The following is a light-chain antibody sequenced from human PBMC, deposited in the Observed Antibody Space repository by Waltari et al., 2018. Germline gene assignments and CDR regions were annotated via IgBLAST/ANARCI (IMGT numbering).Light chain of an antibody. CDR2: GPS. J-gene: IGKJ1*01. CDR1: QSISRY. V-gene: IGKV3D-15*01. CDR3: WQYNFRLPGT. Sequence: THSPGTLSMSPVCIATLSCRASQSISRYLAWYQQKPRQAPRLIIYGPSTRATSIPGRCSGSASGKYFRLTISRQYAEYAVVYCWQYNFRLPGTFGQGTKVEIK.